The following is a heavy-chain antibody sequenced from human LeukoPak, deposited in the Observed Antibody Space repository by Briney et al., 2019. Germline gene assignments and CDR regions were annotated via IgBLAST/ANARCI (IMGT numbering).Heavy chain of an antibody. V-gene: IGHV1-2*02. J-gene: IGHJ6*03. CDR2: INPNSGVT. CDR3: ASELTETRYCSSTSCPTSMDV. D-gene: IGHD2-2*01. CDR1: GYTFTGYY. Sequence: ASAKVSCKASGYTFTGYYMHWVRQAPGQGLEWMGWINPNSGVTKYAQKFQGRVTMTRDTSISTAYVELSRLRSDDTAVYYCASELTETRYCSSTSCPTSMDVWGKGTTVTVSS.